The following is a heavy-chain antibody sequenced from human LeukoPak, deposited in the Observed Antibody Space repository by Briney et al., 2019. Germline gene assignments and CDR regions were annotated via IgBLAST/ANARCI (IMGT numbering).Heavy chain of an antibody. CDR2: IYYSGST. CDR3: ARDRQGLDAFDI. V-gene: IGHV4-59*01. CDR1: GGSISSYY. D-gene: IGHD3-22*01. Sequence: SETLSLTCTVSGGSISSYYWSWIRQPPGKGLEWIGYIYYSGSTNYNPSLKSRVTISVDTSKNQFSLKLSSVTAADTAVYYCARDRQGLDAFDIWGQGTMVTVSS. J-gene: IGHJ3*02.